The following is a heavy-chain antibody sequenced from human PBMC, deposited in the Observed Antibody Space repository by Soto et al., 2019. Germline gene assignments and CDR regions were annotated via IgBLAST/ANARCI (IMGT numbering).Heavy chain of an antibody. Sequence: SETLSLTCTVSGWSISRGGHYWSWIRQRPGKGLEWIGYIYYNGSTYYNPSLRSRLTISVDTSNNQFSLKLGSVKAADTAVYCCARAWREFDPWGQGTLVTVSS. CDR1: GWSISRGGHY. CDR2: IYYNGST. J-gene: IGHJ5*02. V-gene: IGHV4-31*03. CDR3: ARAWREFDP. D-gene: IGHD3-3*01.